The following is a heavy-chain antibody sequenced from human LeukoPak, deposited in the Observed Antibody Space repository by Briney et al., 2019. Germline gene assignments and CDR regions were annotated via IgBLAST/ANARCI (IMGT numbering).Heavy chain of an antibody. Sequence: SETLSLTCAVYGGSFSGYYWSWIRQPPGKGLEWIGEINHSGSTNYNPSLKSRVTISVDTSKNQFSLKLSSVTAADTAVYYCARGRIWTSIGHHRTYAYYFDYWGQGTLVTVSS. CDR3: ARGRIWTSIGHHRTYAYYFDY. D-gene: IGHD3/OR15-3a*01. CDR2: INHSGST. V-gene: IGHV4-34*01. J-gene: IGHJ4*02. CDR1: GGSFSGYY.